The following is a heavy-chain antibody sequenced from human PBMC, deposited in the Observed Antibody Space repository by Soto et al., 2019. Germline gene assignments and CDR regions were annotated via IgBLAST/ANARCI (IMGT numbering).Heavy chain of an antibody. CDR3: ARVGYCSSTSCYSPTTNY. V-gene: IGHV1-18*01. D-gene: IGHD2-2*03. CDR2: ISAYNGNT. J-gene: IGHJ4*02. Sequence: VKVSCKASGYTFTSYGISLVRQAPGQGLEWMGWISAYNGNTNYAQKLQGRVTMTTDTSTSTAYMELRSLRSDDTAVYYCARVGYCSSTSCYSPTTNYWGQGTLVTVSS. CDR1: GYTFTSYG.